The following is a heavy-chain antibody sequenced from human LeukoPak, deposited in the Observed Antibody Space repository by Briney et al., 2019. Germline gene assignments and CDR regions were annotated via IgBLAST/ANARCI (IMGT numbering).Heavy chain of an antibody. J-gene: IGHJ3*02. CDR1: GGSIRSGGSY. CDR3: ARVLGDSGDCYYRGGYAFDI. CDR2: IYYSGST. Sequence: SETLSLTCTVSGGSIRSGGSYWSWIRQHPGKGLEWIGYIYYSGSTYYNPSLKSRVTISVDTSKNQFSLKLSSVTAADTAVYYCARVLGDSGDCYYRGGYAFDIWGQGTMVTVSS. V-gene: IGHV4-31*03. D-gene: IGHD3-22*01.